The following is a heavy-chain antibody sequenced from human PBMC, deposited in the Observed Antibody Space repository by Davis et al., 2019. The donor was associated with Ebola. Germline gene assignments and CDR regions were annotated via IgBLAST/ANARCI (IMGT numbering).Heavy chain of an antibody. CDR1: GFIFSSYV. V-gene: IGHV3-23*01. J-gene: IGHJ3*02. Sequence: GGSLRLSCAASGFIFSSYVMSLVRQAPGKGLEWVSTLGTSADTYYADSVKGRFTISRDNSKNTLNLQMNGLRVEDTAIYYCVKDTSDIWFDIWGQGTMVTVSS. D-gene: IGHD3-9*01. CDR3: VKDTSDIWFDI. CDR2: LGTSADT.